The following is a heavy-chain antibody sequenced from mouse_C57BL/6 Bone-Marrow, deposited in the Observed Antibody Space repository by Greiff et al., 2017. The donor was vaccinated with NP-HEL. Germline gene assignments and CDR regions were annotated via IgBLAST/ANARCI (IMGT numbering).Heavy chain of an antibody. Sequence: QVQLQQSGPGLVQPSQSLSITCTVSGFSLTSYGVHWVRQSPGKGLEWLGVIWSGGSTDYNAAFISRLSISKDNSKSQVFFKMNSLQADDTAIYYCARNYYDYYGGGYYAMDYWGQGTSVTVSS. D-gene: IGHD2-4*01. J-gene: IGHJ4*01. CDR2: IWSGGST. CDR1: GFSLTSYG. V-gene: IGHV2-2*01. CDR3: ARNYYDYYGGGYYAMDY.